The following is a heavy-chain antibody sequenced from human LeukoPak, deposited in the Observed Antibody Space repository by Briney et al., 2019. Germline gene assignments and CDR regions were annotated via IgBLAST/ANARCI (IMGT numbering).Heavy chain of an antibody. Sequence: PSGTLSLTCAVSGGSISSSNWWSWVRQPPGKGLEWIGEIYHSGSTNYNPSLKSRVTISVDTSKNQFSLKLSSVTAADTAVYYCARGKVLGYYLDYWGQGTLVTVSS. J-gene: IGHJ4*02. V-gene: IGHV4-4*02. CDR1: GGSISSSNW. CDR3: ARGKVLGYYLDY. D-gene: IGHD3-16*01. CDR2: IYHSGST.